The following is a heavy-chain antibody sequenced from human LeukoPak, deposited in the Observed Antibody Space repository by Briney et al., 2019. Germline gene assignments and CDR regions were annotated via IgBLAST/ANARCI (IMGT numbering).Heavy chain of an antibody. CDR2: IRFDGSTK. Sequence: GGSLRLSCAASGFTFSSYGMHWVRQAPGKGLEWVAFIRFDGSTKYYADSVKGRFTISRDNSKNTLYLQMNSLRAEDTAMYYCARDSWNYFPDGFDIWGQEPVVTVSS. CDR1: GFTFSSYG. D-gene: IGHD1-7*01. V-gene: IGHV3-30*02. J-gene: IGHJ3*02. CDR3: ARDSWNYFPDGFDI.